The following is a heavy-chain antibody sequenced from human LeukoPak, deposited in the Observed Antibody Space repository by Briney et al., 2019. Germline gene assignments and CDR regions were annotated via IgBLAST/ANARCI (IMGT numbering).Heavy chain of an antibody. CDR2: INHSGST. CDR1: GGSFSGYY. CDR3: ASSPSGYWWNFDC. D-gene: IGHD3-22*01. J-gene: IGHJ4*02. Sequence: SETLSLTCAVYGGSFSGYYWSWIRQPPGKGLEWIGEINHSGSTNYNPSLKSRVTISVDTTKNQFSLKLTSVTAADTAVYYCASSPSGYWWNFDCWGQGTLVTVSS. V-gene: IGHV4-34*01.